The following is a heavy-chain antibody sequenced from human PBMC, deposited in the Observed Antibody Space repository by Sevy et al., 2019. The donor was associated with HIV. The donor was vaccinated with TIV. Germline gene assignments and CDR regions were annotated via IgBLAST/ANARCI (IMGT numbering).Heavy chain of an antibody. CDR1: GFTFSTYG. V-gene: IGHV3-30*02. J-gene: IGHJ4*02. D-gene: IGHD3-3*01. CDR3: AKDPRPSHRITTFGGVDYFEY. CDR2: IRYDESEQ. Sequence: GGSLRLSCAASGFTFSTYGMHWVRQAPGKGLEWVAFIRYDESEQHCADSVKGRCTISRDNSKSTLYLRLSSLRDEDTAVYYCAKDPRPSHRITTFGGVDYFEYWGQGTLVTVSS.